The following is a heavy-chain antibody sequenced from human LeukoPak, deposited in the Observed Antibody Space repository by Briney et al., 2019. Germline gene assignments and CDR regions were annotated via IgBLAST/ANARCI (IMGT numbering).Heavy chain of an antibody. D-gene: IGHD2-2*01. V-gene: IGHV4-30-4*08. CDR2: IYYSGST. J-gene: IGHJ3*02. Sequence: SQTLSLTCTVSGGSISSGDYYWSWIRQPPGKGLEWIGHIYYSGSTYYNPSLKSRVTISEETSKSQFSLKLSSVTAADTAVYYCARDKGYCSSTSCYDASDIWGQGTMVTVSS. CDR1: GGSISSGDYY. CDR3: ARDKGYCSSTSCYDASDI.